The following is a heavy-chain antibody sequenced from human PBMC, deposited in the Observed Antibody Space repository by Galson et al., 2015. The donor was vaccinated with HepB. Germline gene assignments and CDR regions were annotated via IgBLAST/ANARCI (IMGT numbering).Heavy chain of an antibody. D-gene: IGHD3-10*01. V-gene: IGHV5-10-1*01. CDR1: GYSFTSYW. CDR3: ARLWFGELREEYYYYGMDV. J-gene: IGHJ6*02. CDR2: IDPSDSYT. Sequence: QSGAEVKKPGESLRISCKGSGYSFTSYWISWVRQMPGKGLEWMGRIDPSDSYTNYSPSFQGHVTISADKSISTAYLQWSSLKASNTAMYYCARLWFGELREEYYYYGMDVWGQGTTVTVSS.